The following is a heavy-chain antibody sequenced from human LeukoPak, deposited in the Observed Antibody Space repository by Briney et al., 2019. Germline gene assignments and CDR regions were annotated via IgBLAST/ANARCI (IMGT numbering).Heavy chain of an antibody. CDR1: GFTFSTYG. D-gene: IGHD1-26*01. CDR3: AKAGSIRFDY. Sequence: PGGTLRLSCVASGFTFSTYGMSWVRQAPGKGLEWVSGLSGSGNDTYYADSVKGRFTISRDNSKNTLWLQMRTLGAEDTAVYYCAKAGSIRFDYWGQGTLVTVSS. CDR2: LSGSGNDT. V-gene: IGHV3-23*01. J-gene: IGHJ4*02.